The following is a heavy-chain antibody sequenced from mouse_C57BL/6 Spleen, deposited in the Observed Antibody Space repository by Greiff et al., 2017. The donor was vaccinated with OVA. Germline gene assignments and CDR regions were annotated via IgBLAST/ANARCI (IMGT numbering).Heavy chain of an antibody. V-gene: IGHV1-81*01. CDR1: GYTFTSYG. D-gene: IGHD3-2*02. Sequence: VMLVESGAELARPGASVKLSCKASGYTFTSYGISWVKQRTGQGLEWIGEIYPRSGNTYYNEKFKGKATLTADKSSSTAYMELRSLTSEDSAVYFCARRDSSGLDYWGQGTTLTVSS. CDR3: ARRDSSGLDY. CDR2: IYPRSGNT. J-gene: IGHJ2*01.